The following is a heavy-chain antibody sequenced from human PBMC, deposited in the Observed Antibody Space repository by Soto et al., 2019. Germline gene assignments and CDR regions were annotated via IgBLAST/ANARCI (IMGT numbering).Heavy chain of an antibody. V-gene: IGHV4-59*01. D-gene: IGHD3-10*01. J-gene: IGHJ4*02. Sequence: PSETLSLTCTVSGGSISSYYWSWIWQPPGKGLEWIGYIYYSGSTNYNPSLKSRVTISVDTSKNQFSLKLSSVTAANTTVYYCARGGVWFGELYFDYWGQGTLVTVSS. CDR1: GGSISSYY. CDR3: ARGGVWFGELYFDY. CDR2: IYYSGST.